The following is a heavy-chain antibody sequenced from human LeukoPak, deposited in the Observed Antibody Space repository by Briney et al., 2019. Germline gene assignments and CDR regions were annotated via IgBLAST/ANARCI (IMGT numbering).Heavy chain of an antibody. CDR3: AKIPRSTIFGVVIKGGNWFDP. CDR2: ISGSGGST. V-gene: IGHV3-23*01. J-gene: IGHJ5*02. CDR1: GLTFSSYA. D-gene: IGHD3-3*01. Sequence: GGSLRLSCAASGLTFSSYAMSWVRQAPGKGLEWVSAISGSGGSTYYADSVKGRFTISRDNSKNTLYLQMNSLRAEDTAVYYCAKIPRSTIFGVVIKGGNWFDPWGQGTLVTVSS.